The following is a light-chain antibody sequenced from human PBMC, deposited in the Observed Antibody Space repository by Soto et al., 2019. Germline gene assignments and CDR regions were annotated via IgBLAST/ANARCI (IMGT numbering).Light chain of an antibody. CDR3: QQRSTTWT. CDR2: DAS. J-gene: IGKJ1*01. CDR1: QSVSSY. Sequence: EIVLTQSPATLSLSPGERATLSCRASQSVSSYLAWYQQKPGQAPRLLIYDASNRATRIPARFSGSGSGTDFTLTISSLEPEDFAVYYCQQRSTTWTFGQGTKVEIK. V-gene: IGKV3-11*01.